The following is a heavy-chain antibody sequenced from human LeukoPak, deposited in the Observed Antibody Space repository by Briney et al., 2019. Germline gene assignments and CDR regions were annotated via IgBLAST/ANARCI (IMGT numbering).Heavy chain of an antibody. CDR2: INSGDRT. CDR3: TKEASQSYGRT. Sequence: PGGSLRLSCAASGFTVSGNYMSWVRQAPGKGLEWVSAINSGDRTHYAASVKGRFTISRDNSKNTLYLQMSSLRADDTAVYYCTKEASQSYGRTWGQGTLVTVSS. J-gene: IGHJ4*02. CDR1: GFTVSGNY. V-gene: IGHV3-53*01. D-gene: IGHD4-23*01.